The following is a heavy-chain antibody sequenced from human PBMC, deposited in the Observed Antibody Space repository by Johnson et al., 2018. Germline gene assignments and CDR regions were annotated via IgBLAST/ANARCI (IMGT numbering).Heavy chain of an antibody. CDR3: AKDRIVATIAYYYMDV. D-gene: IGHD5-12*01. Sequence: QVQLVQSGGGVVQPGRSLRLSCAASGFTFSSYGMHWVRQAPGKGLEWVAVISYDGSNKYYADSVKGRFTISRDNYKNKLYLQMNSLRAEDTAGYYCAKDRIVATIAYYYMDVWGKGTTVTVSS. CDR2: ISYDGSNK. V-gene: IGHV3-30*18. CDR1: GFTFSSYG. J-gene: IGHJ6*03.